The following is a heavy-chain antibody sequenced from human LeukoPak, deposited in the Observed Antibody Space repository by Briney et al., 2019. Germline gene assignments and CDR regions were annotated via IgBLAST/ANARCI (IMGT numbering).Heavy chain of an antibody. CDR2: ISGSGGST. Sequence: PGGTLRLSCAASGFTFSSYGMSWVRQAPGKWLEWVSAISGSGGSTYYADSVKGRFTISRDNSKNTLYLQMNSLRAEDTAVYYCARGRRIAAALYYYYYMDVWGKGTTVTVSS. J-gene: IGHJ6*03. D-gene: IGHD6-13*01. CDR3: ARGRRIAAALYYYYYMDV. V-gene: IGHV3-23*01. CDR1: GFTFSSYG.